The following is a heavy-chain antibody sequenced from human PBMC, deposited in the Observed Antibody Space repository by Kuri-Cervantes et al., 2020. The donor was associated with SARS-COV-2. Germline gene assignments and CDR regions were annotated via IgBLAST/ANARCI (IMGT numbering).Heavy chain of an antibody. Sequence: GESLKISCAASGFTFSSYAMHWVRQAPGKGLEWVAVISYDGSNKYYADSVKGRFTISRDNSKNTLYLQMNSLRAEDTALYYCARDWTSGYYLNWFDPWGQGTLVTVSS. CDR2: ISYDGSNK. J-gene: IGHJ5*02. CDR3: ARDWTSGYYLNWFDP. CDR1: GFTFSSYA. V-gene: IGHV3-30-3*01. D-gene: IGHD3-22*01.